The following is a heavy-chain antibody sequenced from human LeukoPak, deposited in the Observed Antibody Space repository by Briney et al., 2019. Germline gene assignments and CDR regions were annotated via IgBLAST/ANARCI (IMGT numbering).Heavy chain of an antibody. CDR3: AKNYYDSSGYYLHYYYYYMDV. D-gene: IGHD3-22*01. J-gene: IGHJ6*03. Sequence: PGGSLRLSCAASEFTFSIYAMSWVRQAPGKGLEWVSSITSAGENTFYTGSVKGRFTISRDNSRNTLYLQMNSLRVEDTAVYYCAKNYYDSSGYYLHYYYYYMDVWGRGTTVTVSS. CDR1: EFTFSIYA. V-gene: IGHV3-23*01. CDR2: ITSAGENT.